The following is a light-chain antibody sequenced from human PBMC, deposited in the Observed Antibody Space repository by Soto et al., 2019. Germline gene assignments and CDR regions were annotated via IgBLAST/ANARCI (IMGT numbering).Light chain of an antibody. CDR3: QQYNKWPLT. CDR1: QSVSSN. V-gene: IGKV3-15*01. CDR2: GAS. Sequence: EIVMTHSPATLSVSPWERATLSCRASQSVSSNLAWYQQKPGQAPRLLIYGASTRATGIPARFSGSGSGTEFTLTISSLQSEDFAVYYCQQYNKWPLTFGQGTKVDIK. J-gene: IGKJ1*01.